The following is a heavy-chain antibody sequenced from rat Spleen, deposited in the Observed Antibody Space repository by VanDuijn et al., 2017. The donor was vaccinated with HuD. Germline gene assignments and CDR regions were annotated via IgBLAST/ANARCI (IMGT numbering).Heavy chain of an antibody. Sequence: EVQLVESGGGLVQPGRSMKLSCVASGFTFSNCDMAWVRQAPKKGLEWVATISSDGRRNYYRDSVKGRFTISRDNAKSSLYLQMDSLRSEDTATYYCARHPYYYGYSCFDYWGQGVMVTVSS. CDR3: ARHPYYYGYSCFDY. D-gene: IGHD1-7*01. CDR1: GFTFSNCD. V-gene: IGHV5-7*01. CDR2: ISSDGRRN. J-gene: IGHJ2*01.